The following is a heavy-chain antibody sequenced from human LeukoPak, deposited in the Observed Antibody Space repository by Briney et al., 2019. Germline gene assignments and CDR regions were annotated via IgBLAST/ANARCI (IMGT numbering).Heavy chain of an antibody. D-gene: IGHD3-22*01. V-gene: IGHV3-30-3*01. CDR2: ISYDGSNK. CDR3: ARDADPWYYDSSAPCPGY. J-gene: IGHJ4*02. Sequence: GGSLRLSCAASGFTFSSYAMSWVRQAPGKGLEWVAVISYDGSNKYYADSVKGRFTISRDNSKNTLYLQMNSLRAEDTAVYYCARDADPWYYDSSAPCPGYWGQGTLVTVSS. CDR1: GFTFSSYA.